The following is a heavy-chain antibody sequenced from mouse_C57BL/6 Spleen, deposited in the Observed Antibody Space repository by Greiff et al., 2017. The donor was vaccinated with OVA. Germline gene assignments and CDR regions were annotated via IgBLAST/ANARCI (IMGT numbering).Heavy chain of an antibody. D-gene: IGHD1-1*01. V-gene: IGHV5-17*01. CDR1: GFTFSDYG. CDR2: ISSGSSTI. CDR3: ARPTTVVATTPFAY. Sequence: EVHLVESGGGLVKPGGSLKLSCAASGFTFSDYGMHWVRQAPEKGLEWVAYISSGSSTIYYADTVKGRFTISRDNAKNTLFLQMTSLRSEDTAMYYCARPTTVVATTPFAYWGQGTLVTVSA. J-gene: IGHJ3*01.